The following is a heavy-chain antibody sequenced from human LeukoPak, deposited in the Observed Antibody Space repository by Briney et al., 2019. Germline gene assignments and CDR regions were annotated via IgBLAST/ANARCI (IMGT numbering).Heavy chain of an antibody. CDR2: IIPIFGTA. CDR3: ARSGHYYYDSSGYRDAFDI. D-gene: IGHD3-22*01. CDR1: GYTFTSYD. Sequence: SVKVSCKASGYTFTSYDISWVRQAPGQGLEWMGEIIPIFGTANYAQKFQGRVTITADESTSTAYMELSSLRSEDTAVYYCARSGHYYYDSSGYRDAFDIWGQGTMVTVSS. V-gene: IGHV1-69*13. J-gene: IGHJ3*02.